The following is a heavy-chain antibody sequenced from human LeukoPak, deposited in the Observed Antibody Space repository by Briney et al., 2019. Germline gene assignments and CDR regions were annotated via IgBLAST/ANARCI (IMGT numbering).Heavy chain of an antibody. CDR3: AKTGYCSGGSCYGWFDP. Sequence: GGSLRHSCAASGFTFSSYAMSWGRQEPGKRLEWVSAISGSGGSTYYADSVKGRFTISRDNSKNTLYLQMNSLRDEDTAVYYCAKTGYCSGGSCYGWFDPWGQGTLVSVSS. J-gene: IGHJ5*02. CDR1: GFTFSSYA. V-gene: IGHV3-23*01. CDR2: ISGSGGST. D-gene: IGHD2-15*01.